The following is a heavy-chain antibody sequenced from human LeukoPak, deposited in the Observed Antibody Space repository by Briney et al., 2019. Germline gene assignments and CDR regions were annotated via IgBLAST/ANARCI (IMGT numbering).Heavy chain of an antibody. CDR1: DGSITNYD. D-gene: IGHD6-19*01. V-gene: IGHV4-59*01. CDR2: VHYSGTA. CDR3: ARSSGWYGHAFDI. J-gene: IGHJ3*02. Sequence: PSETLSLTCTVSDGSITNYDWSWVRQPPGRGLEFIGHVHYSGTANYNPSLRSRVTISIDTSKKHFFLKLKSVTAADTAVYYCARSSGWYGHAFDIWGQGTLVTVSS.